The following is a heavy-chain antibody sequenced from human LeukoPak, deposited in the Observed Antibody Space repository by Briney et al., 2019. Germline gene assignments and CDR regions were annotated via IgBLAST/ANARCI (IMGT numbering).Heavy chain of an antibody. V-gene: IGHV1-2*02. CDR2: INPNSGGT. J-gene: IGHJ4*02. CDR1: GYTFTGYY. Sequence: ASVKVSFKASGYTFTGYYMHWVRQAPGQGLEWMGWINPNSGGTNYAQKFQGRVTMTRDTSISTAYMELSRLRSDDTAVYYCATQGDTAMVLDYWGQGTLVTVSS. D-gene: IGHD5-18*01. CDR3: ATQGDTAMVLDY.